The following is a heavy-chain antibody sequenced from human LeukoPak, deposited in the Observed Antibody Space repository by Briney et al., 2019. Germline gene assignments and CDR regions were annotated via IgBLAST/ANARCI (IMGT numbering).Heavy chain of an antibody. D-gene: IGHD6-19*01. V-gene: IGHV4-34*01. CDR3: ARAPHSSRITVASKLYYFDY. J-gene: IGHJ4*02. CDR2: INHSGST. CDR1: GGSFSGYY. Sequence: SETLSLTCAVYGGSFSGYYWSWIRQPPGKGLEWIGEINHSGSTNYNPSLKSQVTISVDTSKNQFSLKLSSVTAADTAVYYCARAPHSSRITVASKLYYFDYWGQGTLVTVSS.